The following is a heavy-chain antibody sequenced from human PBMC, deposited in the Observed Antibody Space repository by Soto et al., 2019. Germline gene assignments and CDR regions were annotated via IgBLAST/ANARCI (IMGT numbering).Heavy chain of an antibody. CDR1: GFTFSSYA. J-gene: IGHJ4*02. CDR2: ISGSGGST. D-gene: IGHD3-22*01. Sequence: GGSLRLSCAASGFTFSSYAMSWVRQAPGKGLEWVSAISGSGGSTYYADSVKGRFTISRDNSKSTLYLQMNSLRAEDTAVYYCAKSPYYYDSSGYYYVAPQFDYWGQGTLVTVSS. V-gene: IGHV3-23*01. CDR3: AKSPYYYDSSGYYYVAPQFDY.